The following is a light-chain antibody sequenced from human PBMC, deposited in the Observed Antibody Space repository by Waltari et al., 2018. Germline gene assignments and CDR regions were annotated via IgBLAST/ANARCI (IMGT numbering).Light chain of an antibody. V-gene: IGKV3-20*01. CDR2: GAS. CDR3: QQYGSSPPRVT. CDR1: QSVSSSY. Sequence: EIVLTQSPGTLSLSPGERATLSYRASQSVSSSYLAWYQQKPGQAPRLLIYGASSRATGIPDRFSGSGSGTDFTLTISRLEPEDFAVYYCQQYGSSPPRVTFGPGTKVDIK. J-gene: IGKJ3*01.